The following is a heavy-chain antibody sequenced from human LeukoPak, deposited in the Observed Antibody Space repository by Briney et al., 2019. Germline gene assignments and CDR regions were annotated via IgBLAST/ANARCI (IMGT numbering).Heavy chain of an antibody. CDR2: ISPNSGGT. D-gene: IGHD1-26*01. J-gene: IGHJ3*02. V-gene: IGHV1-2*02. CDR3: ARDPGGSYPNDAFDI. CDR1: GYTFSGYY. Sequence: GASVKVSCKASGYTFSGYYIHWVRQAPGQGLEWMGWISPNSGGTNYAQKFQGRVTMSRDTSISTAYMELSRLKSDDTAIYYCARDPGGSYPNDAFDIWGQGTVVTVSS.